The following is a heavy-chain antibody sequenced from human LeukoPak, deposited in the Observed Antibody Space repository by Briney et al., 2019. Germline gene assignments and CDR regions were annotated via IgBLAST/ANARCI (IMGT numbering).Heavy chain of an antibody. Sequence: GRSLRLSCAASGFTFSSYGMHWVRQAPGKGLEWVAVISYDGSNKYYADSVKGRFTISRDNSKNTLYLQMNSLRAEDTAVYYCARPKGFDAFDIWGQGTMVTVSS. CDR2: ISYDGSNK. CDR3: ARPKGFDAFDI. J-gene: IGHJ3*02. V-gene: IGHV3-30*03. CDR1: GFTFSSYG.